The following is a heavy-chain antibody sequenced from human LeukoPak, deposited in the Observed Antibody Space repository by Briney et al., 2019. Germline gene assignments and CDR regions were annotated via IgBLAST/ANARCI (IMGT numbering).Heavy chain of an antibody. CDR2: ISGSGGST. CDR1: GFTFSSYA. Sequence: PGGSLRLSCAASGFTFSSYAMSWVRQAPGKGLEWVSAISGSGGSTYYADSVKGRFTISRDNSKNTLYLQMNSLRAEDTAVYYCARAHSRTYYGGRLDAFDIWGQGTMVTVSS. D-gene: IGHD4-23*01. V-gene: IGHV3-23*01. J-gene: IGHJ3*02. CDR3: ARAHSRTYYGGRLDAFDI.